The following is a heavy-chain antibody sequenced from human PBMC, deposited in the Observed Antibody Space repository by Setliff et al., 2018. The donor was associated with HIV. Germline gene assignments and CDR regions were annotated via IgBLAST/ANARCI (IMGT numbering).Heavy chain of an antibody. CDR3: AKGVKFLDP. Sequence: PGGSLRLSCTTSGFTFDAHCMDWVRQAPGKGLEWVSALYGDGRTFYADSVQGRFTISRDDSNNILFLQMNSLLAEDTAVYYCAKGVKFLDPWGQGTLVTVSS. CDR1: GFTFDAHC. V-gene: IGHV3-53*01. D-gene: IGHD3-16*01. J-gene: IGHJ5*02. CDR2: LYGDGRT.